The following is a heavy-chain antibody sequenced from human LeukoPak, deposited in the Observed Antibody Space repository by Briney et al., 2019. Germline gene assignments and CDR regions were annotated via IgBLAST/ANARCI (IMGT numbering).Heavy chain of an antibody. CDR3: AREKPWGYGSGSDGMDG. Sequence: ASVKVSCKASGFTFTNYGFSWVRQAPGQGLEWMGWISAYRGHTIYAQKFQGRVTMTTDTSTSTAYMEVRSLRSDDAAVYYCAREKPWGYGSGSDGMDGWGKGTTVTVSS. J-gene: IGHJ6*04. D-gene: IGHD3-10*01. V-gene: IGHV1-18*04. CDR2: ISAYRGHT. CDR1: GFTFTNYG.